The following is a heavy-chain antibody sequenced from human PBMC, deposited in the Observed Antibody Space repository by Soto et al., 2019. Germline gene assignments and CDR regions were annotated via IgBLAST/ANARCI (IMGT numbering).Heavy chain of an antibody. Sequence: GGSLRLSCAASGFTFSSYAMSWVRQAPGKGLEWVSAISGSGGSTYYADSVKGRFTISRDNSKNTLYLQMNSLRAEDTAVYYCAKFHLINDYRNYMDVWGKGTTVIVSS. J-gene: IGHJ6*03. V-gene: IGHV3-23*01. CDR3: AKFHLINDYRNYMDV. CDR2: ISGSGGST. D-gene: IGHD4-4*01. CDR1: GFTFSSYA.